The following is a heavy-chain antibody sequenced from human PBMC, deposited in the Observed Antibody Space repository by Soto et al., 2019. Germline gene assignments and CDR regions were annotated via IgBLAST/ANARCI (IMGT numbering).Heavy chain of an antibody. Sequence: HPGGSLRLSCTASGFIFSNFGMHWVRQAPGKGLEWVAGVWYDGSNGVSAESVKGRFTISRDNSKNTLYLQMTSLRAEDTAVYYCARDPRTARASAMDVWGQGTTV. D-gene: IGHD6-6*01. CDR2: VWYDGSNG. J-gene: IGHJ6*02. CDR1: GFIFSNFG. V-gene: IGHV3-33*01. CDR3: ARDPRTARASAMDV.